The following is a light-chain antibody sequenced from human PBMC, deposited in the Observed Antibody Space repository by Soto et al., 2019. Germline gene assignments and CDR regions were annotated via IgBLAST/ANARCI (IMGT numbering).Light chain of an antibody. J-gene: IGLJ2*01. CDR3: SSYTTSSTHVV. CDR1: STDVGSYNY. CDR2: DGS. Sequence: QSVLTQRASVSGSPGQSITISCTGTSTDVGSYNYVSCYQQYPGKAPKRMIYDGSNRPSGVSYRLSGSKSGTTPSLTISGLQAEDEADYCCSSYTTSSTHVVFGGGTKLTVL. V-gene: IGLV2-14*01.